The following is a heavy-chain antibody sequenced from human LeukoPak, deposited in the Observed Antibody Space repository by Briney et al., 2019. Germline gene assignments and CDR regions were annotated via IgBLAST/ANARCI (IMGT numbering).Heavy chain of an antibody. J-gene: IGHJ4*02. CDR2: ISWNSGSI. V-gene: IGHV3-9*01. CDR1: GFTFDDYA. Sequence: GGSLRLSCAASGFTFDDYAMHWVRQAPGKGLEWVSGISWNSGSIGYADSAKGRFTISRDNAKNSLYLQMNSLRAEDTALYYCAKAPSYYYDSSGNFDYWGQGTLVTVSS. CDR3: AKAPSYYYDSSGNFDY. D-gene: IGHD3-22*01.